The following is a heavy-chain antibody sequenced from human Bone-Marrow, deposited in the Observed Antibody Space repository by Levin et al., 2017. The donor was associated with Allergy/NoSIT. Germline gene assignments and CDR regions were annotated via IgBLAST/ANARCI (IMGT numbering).Heavy chain of an antibody. CDR2: ISSSSSYI. Sequence: GGSLRLSCAASGFTFSSYSMNWVRQAPGKGLEWVSSISSSSSYIYYADSVKGRFTISRDNAKNSLYLQMNSLRAEDTAVYYCARGEYDILTGYYSRAFDIWGQGTMVTVSS. J-gene: IGHJ3*02. CDR3: ARGEYDILTGYYSRAFDI. CDR1: GFTFSSYS. D-gene: IGHD3-9*01. V-gene: IGHV3-21*01.